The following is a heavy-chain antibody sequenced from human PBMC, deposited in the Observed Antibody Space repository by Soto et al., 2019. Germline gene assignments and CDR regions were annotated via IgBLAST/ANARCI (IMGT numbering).Heavy chain of an antibody. V-gene: IGHV3-48*01. CDR3: AREGNDYSNYDQIDY. J-gene: IGHJ4*02. Sequence: GGSLRLSCAASGFTFSSYSMNWVRQAPGKGLEWVSYISSSSSTIYYADSVKGRFTISRDNAKNSLYLQMNSLRAEDTAVYYCAREGNDYSNYDQIDYWGQGTLVTVSS. CDR1: GFTFSSYS. CDR2: ISSSSSTI. D-gene: IGHD4-4*01.